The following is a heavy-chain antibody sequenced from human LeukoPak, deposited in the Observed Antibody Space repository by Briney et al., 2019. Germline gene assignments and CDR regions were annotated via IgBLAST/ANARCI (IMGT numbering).Heavy chain of an antibody. CDR3: ARQGAAAGRVDY. Sequence: SETLSLTCTVSGGSISSYYWSWIRQPPGKGLEWIGYIYYSGSTSYNPSLKSRVTISVDTSKNQSSLKLSSVTAADTAVYYCARQGAAAGRVDYWGQGTLVTVSS. CDR2: IYYSGST. V-gene: IGHV4-59*08. D-gene: IGHD6-13*01. J-gene: IGHJ4*02. CDR1: GGSISSYY.